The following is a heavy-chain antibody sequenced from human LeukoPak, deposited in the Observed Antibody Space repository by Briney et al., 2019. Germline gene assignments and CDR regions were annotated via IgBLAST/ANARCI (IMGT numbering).Heavy chain of an antibody. Sequence: GGPLRLSCAGSGFSLSNYAMHWVRQAPGKGLEWVAVISYDGNDKYHADSVKGRFTISRDNSRDTLYLQMNSLRPEDTAVYHCARDQHYESSGSDAFDIWGQGTMVTVSS. D-gene: IGHD3-22*01. V-gene: IGHV3-30*14. CDR2: ISYDGNDK. CDR3: ARDQHYESSGSDAFDI. J-gene: IGHJ3*02. CDR1: GFSLSNYA.